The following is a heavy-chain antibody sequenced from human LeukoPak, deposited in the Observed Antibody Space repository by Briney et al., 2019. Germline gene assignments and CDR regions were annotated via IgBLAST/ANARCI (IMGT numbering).Heavy chain of an antibody. J-gene: IGHJ5*02. Sequence: SETLSLTCTVSGGSTSSSGYYWGWIRQPPGKGLEWIASIYYSGSTYYNPSLKSRVTISVDTSKNQLSLKLSSLTAAGTAVYYCARHEYSGSYYGLSWFDPWGQGTLVTVSS. D-gene: IGHD1-26*01. V-gene: IGHV4-39*01. CDR3: ARHEYSGSYYGLSWFDP. CDR1: GGSTSSSGYY. CDR2: IYYSGST.